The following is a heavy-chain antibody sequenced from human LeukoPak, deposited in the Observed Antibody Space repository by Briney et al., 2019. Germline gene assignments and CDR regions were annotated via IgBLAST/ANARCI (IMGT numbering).Heavy chain of an antibody. CDR3: ATDFPVNHAFDY. CDR1: GYTLTELS. V-gene: IGHV1-24*01. Sequence: ASVKVSCKVSGYTLTELSMHWVRQAPGKGLEWVGGFDPEDGETIYAQKFQGRVTMTEDTSTDTAYMELSSLRSEDTAVYYCATDFPVNHAFDYWGQGTLVTVSS. J-gene: IGHJ4*02. CDR2: FDPEDGET.